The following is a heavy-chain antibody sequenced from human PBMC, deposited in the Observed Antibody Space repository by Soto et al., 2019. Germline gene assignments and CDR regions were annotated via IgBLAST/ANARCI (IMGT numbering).Heavy chain of an antibody. CDR2: ISNSGSI. Sequence: EVQLLESGGALVQPGGSLRLSCAASGFTFSSYAMSWVRQAPGKGLEWVSGISNSGSIGYADSVKGRFAISRDNAKNSLHLQMNSLRAEDTAFYYCVKDESINWYSGHFRHWGQGTLVTVSS. V-gene: IGHV3-9*01. D-gene: IGHD6-13*01. CDR3: VKDESINWYSGHFRH. CDR1: GFTFSSYA. J-gene: IGHJ1*01.